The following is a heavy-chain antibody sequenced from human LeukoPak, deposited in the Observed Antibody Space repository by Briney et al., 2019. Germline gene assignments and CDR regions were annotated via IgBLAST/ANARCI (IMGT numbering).Heavy chain of an antibody. D-gene: IGHD3-22*01. Sequence: GESLKISCKGSGYSFTSYWIGWVRQMPGKGLEWVGIIYPGDSDTRYSPSFQGQVTISADKSISTAYLQWSSLKASDTAMYYCARSATKKQYYYDSSGYLDYWGQGTLVTVSS. V-gene: IGHV5-51*01. CDR1: GYSFTSYW. CDR3: ARSATKKQYYYDSSGYLDY. CDR2: IYPGDSDT. J-gene: IGHJ4*02.